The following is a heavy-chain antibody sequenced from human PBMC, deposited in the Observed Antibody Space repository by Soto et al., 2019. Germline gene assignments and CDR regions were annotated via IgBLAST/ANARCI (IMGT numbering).Heavy chain of an antibody. CDR1: GGTFSSYA. CDR2: IIPIFGTA. Sequence: QVQLVQSGAEVKKPGSSVKVSCKASGGTFSSYAISWVRQAPGQGLEWMGGIIPIFGTANYAQKFQGRVTITADKSTSTAYMERSSLRSEDTAVYYCARGIQLWPNWYFDLWGRGPLVTVSS. J-gene: IGHJ2*01. V-gene: IGHV1-69*06. CDR3: ARGIQLWPNWYFDL. D-gene: IGHD5-18*01.